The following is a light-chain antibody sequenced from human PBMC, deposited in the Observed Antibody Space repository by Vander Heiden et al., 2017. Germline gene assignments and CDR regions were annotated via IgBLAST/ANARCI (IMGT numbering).Light chain of an antibody. CDR3: LQYGSTPLT. J-gene: IGKJ4*01. CDR1: QRVSRNY. V-gene: IGKV3D-20*01. Sequence: VLTQSPATLSLSPGERATLSCGASQRVSRNYIAWYHQKSGLPPRLVIYDASTRASGIPDSFSGSGSGTEFTLTINRLEPEDLAVFYCLQYGSTPLTFGGGTTLEIK. CDR2: DAS.